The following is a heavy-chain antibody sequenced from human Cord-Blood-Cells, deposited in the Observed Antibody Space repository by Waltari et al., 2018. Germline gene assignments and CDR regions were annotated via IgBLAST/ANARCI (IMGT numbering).Heavy chain of an antibody. CDR1: GYTFTSYY. J-gene: IGHJ6*03. Sequence: QVQLVQSGAEVKKPGASVKVSCKASGYTFTSYYMHCVRQAPGQGLEWMGIINPSGGSTSYAQKFQGRVTMTRDTSTSTVYMELSSLRSEDTAVYYCARDRRSLYDYYYYYMDVWGKGTTVTVSS. D-gene: IGHD2-8*01. CDR2: INPSGGST. V-gene: IGHV1-46*01. CDR3: ARDRRSLYDYYYYYMDV.